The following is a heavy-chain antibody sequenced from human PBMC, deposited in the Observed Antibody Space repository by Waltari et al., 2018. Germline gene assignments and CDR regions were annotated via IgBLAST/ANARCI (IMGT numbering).Heavy chain of an antibody. V-gene: IGHV5-51*03. CDR3: ARLPTIYSSSSGIDY. J-gene: IGHJ4*02. CDR1: GYSFTSYW. D-gene: IGHD6-6*01. CDR2: IYPGDSDT. Sequence: EVQLVQSGAAGKKPGESLTISCQASGYSFTSYWIGWVRQRPGRGLEWMGIIYPGDSDTRYSPAFQGQVTIAADKSISTAYLQWSSLKASDTAMYYCARLPTIYSSSSGIDYWGQGTLVTVSS.